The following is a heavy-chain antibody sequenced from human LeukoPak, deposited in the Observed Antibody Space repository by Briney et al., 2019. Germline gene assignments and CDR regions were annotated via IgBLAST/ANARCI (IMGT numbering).Heavy chain of an antibody. V-gene: IGHV3-30*01. CDR1: GFTFSTYS. CDR2: LSFDGTTK. CDR3: TKVRRPSRNSLPHFDH. D-gene: IGHD1-14*01. Sequence: GGSLRLSCSVSGFTFSTYSIHWVRQGPGKGLEWVTVLSFDGTTKYFADSVKGRFAVSRDISQNRLYLQLNNLTFEDTAVYYCTKVRRPSRNSLPHFDHWGQGTLVTVSS. J-gene: IGHJ4*02.